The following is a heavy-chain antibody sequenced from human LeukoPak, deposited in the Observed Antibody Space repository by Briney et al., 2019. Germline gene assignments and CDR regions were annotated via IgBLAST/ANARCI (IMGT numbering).Heavy chain of an antibody. V-gene: IGHV1-2*06. CDR2: INPNSGGT. CDR1: GYTFTGYY. Sequence: GASVKVSCKASGYTFTGYYMLWVRQAPGQGLEWMGRINPNSGGTNYAQKFQGRVTMTRDTSISTAYMELSRLRSDDTAVYYCASAVNYGDYVLTNWGQGTLVTVSS. CDR3: ASAVNYGDYVLTN. J-gene: IGHJ4*02. D-gene: IGHD4-17*01.